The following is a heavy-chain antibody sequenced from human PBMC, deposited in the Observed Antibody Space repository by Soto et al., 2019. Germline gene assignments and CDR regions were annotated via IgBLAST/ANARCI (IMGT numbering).Heavy chain of an antibody. V-gene: IGHV4-34*01. Sequence: SETLSLTCAVYGGSLSGYYWSGIRQPPGKGLEWIGEINHSGSTNYNPSLKSRVTISVDTSKNQFSLKLSSVTAADTAVYYCARAGIAAAGNYYYYYYGMDVWGQGTTVT. CDR1: GGSLSGYY. J-gene: IGHJ6*02. CDR3: ARAGIAAAGNYYYYYYGMDV. CDR2: INHSGST. D-gene: IGHD6-13*01.